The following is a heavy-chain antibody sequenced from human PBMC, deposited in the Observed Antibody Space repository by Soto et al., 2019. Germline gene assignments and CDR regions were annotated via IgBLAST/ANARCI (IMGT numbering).Heavy chain of an antibody. J-gene: IGHJ3*02. V-gene: IGHV3-53*01. CDR2: IYYGGTT. CDR3: EREAAGFDI. Sequence: VGSLRLSCAASGFTVSDDHMSWVRQAPGKGPEWVSVIYYGGTTYYADSVQGRFTISRDKSKNTLYLQMNDLRADDTAVYYCEREAAGFDIWGQGTMVTVSS. CDR1: GFTVSDDH.